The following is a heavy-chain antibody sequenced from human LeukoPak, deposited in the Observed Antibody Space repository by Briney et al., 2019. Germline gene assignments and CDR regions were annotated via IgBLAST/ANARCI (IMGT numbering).Heavy chain of an antibody. D-gene: IGHD3-3*01. J-gene: IGHJ3*02. V-gene: IGHV4-39*07. CDR2: GDYSGGT. CDR3: ARHVPGTYYDFWSGYSGCAFDI. CDR1: GDSFTSVTDY. Sequence: ETLSLTCTVSGDSFTSVTDYWAWIRQPPGKGLEWIASGDYSGGTYYNPSLESRVAISADMSKNQISLKLTSVTGADTAVYYCARHVPGTYYDFWSGYSGCAFDIWGQGTMVTVSS.